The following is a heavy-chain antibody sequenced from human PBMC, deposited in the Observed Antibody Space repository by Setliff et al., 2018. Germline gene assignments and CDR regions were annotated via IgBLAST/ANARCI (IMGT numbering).Heavy chain of an antibody. V-gene: IGHV4-61*09. CDR3: ARSPSSGAYWNPRPFYSDY. D-gene: IGHD1-26*01. CDR1: GASITSGGFY. CDR2: ISPSGST. Sequence: SETLSLTCSVSGASITSGGFYWTWIRQPAGKGLEWIGHISPSGSTTYNPSVKSRVTMSLDTSKNHFSLKLDSVTVADTALYYCARSPSSGAYWNPRPFYSDYWARGTLVTVSS. J-gene: IGHJ4*02.